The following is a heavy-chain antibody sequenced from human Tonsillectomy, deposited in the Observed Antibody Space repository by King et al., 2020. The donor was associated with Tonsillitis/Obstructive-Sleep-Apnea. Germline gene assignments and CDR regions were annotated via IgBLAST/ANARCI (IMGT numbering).Heavy chain of an antibody. Sequence: VQLQQWGAGLLKPSETLSLTCAVYGGSFSGYYWSWIRQPPGKGLEWFGEINHSGSTKYNPSLKSRVTISVDTSKNQFSLKLISVTAADTAVYYCARGLCRGYSCYGLYSYYYMDVWGKGTTVTVSS. CDR3: ARGLCRGYSCYGLYSYYYMDV. J-gene: IGHJ6*03. CDR1: GGSFSGYY. V-gene: IGHV4-34*01. D-gene: IGHD2-15*01. CDR2: INHSGST.